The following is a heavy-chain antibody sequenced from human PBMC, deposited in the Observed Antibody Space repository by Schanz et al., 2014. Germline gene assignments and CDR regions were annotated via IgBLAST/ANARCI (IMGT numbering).Heavy chain of an antibody. CDR1: GYTFTNYG. D-gene: IGHD2-21*01. Sequence: QVQLVQSGSELKKPGASVKVSCKASGYTFTNYGISWVRQAPGQGLEWMGWVSAYNGNTNYAQKLQGRVTMTTDTSTSTAYMELRSLRSDDTAVYYCASVAAQLAYCGGDCYWGLNYWGQGTLVTVSS. V-gene: IGHV1-18*04. J-gene: IGHJ4*02. CDR2: VSAYNGNT. CDR3: ASVAAQLAYCGGDCYWGLNY.